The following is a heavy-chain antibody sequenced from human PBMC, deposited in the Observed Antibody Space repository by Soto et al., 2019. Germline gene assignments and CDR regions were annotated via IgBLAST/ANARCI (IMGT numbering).Heavy chain of an antibody. D-gene: IGHD6-13*01. CDR2: INHSGSA. CDR3: ARGGIAAPELADY. Sequence: SETLSLTCAVYGGSFRGYYWSWSRQPRGKGLEWTGEINHSGSANYTPSLKSRVTISVDTSKNQFSLKLSSVTAADTAVYYCARGGIAAPELADYWGQGTLVTVSS. CDR1: GGSFRGYY. J-gene: IGHJ4*02. V-gene: IGHV4-34*01.